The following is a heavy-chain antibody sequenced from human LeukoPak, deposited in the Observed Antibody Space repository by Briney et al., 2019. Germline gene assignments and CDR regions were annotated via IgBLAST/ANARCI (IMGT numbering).Heavy chain of an antibody. CDR3: ARGGTYMDV. CDR1: GYSISSGYY. Sequence: SETLSLTCTVSGYSISSGYYWGWIRQPPGKGLEWIGSIYHSGSTYYNPSLKSRVTISVDTSKNQFSLKLSSVTAADTAVYYCARGGTYMDVWGKGTTVTVSS. D-gene: IGHD1-1*01. CDR2: IYHSGST. J-gene: IGHJ6*03. V-gene: IGHV4-38-2*02.